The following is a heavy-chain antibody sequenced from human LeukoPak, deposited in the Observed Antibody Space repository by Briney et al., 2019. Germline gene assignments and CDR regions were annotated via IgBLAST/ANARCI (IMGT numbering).Heavy chain of an antibody. CDR1: GFTFDDYA. J-gene: IGHJ4*02. CDR2: ISWNSGSI. D-gene: IGHD3-3*01. Sequence: PGRSLRLSCAASGFTFDDYAMHWVRQAPGKGLERVSGISWNSGSIGYADSVKGRFTISRDNAKNSLYLQMNSLRAEDTALYYCAKDRDFWSGYCFDYWGQGTLVTVSS. V-gene: IGHV3-9*01. CDR3: AKDRDFWSGYCFDY.